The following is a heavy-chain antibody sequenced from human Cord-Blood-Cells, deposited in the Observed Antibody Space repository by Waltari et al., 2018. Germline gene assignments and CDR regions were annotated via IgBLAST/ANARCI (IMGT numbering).Heavy chain of an antibody. Sequence: QVQLQQWGAGLLKPSETLSLTCAVYGGSFSGYYWSWIRQPPGKGLEWGGEINHSGSTNYNPSLTSRVTISVDTSKNQFSLKLSSVTAADTAVYYCARGPSLSIAARPNAFDIWGQGTMVTVSS. J-gene: IGHJ3*02. CDR2: INHSGST. D-gene: IGHD6-6*01. CDR1: GGSFSGYY. V-gene: IGHV4-34*01. CDR3: ARGPSLSIAARPNAFDI.